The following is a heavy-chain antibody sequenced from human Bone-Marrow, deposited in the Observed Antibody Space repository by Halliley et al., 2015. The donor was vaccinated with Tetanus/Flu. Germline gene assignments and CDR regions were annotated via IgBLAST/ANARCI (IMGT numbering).Heavy chain of an antibody. Sequence: ISHDGTNKYYGDAVKGRFPISRDNSKNWSYLQMNSLRVEDTAVYYCATEYWADVNYGMDVWGQGTTVTVSS. CDR2: ISHDGTNK. V-gene: IGHV3-30*13. CDR3: ATEYWADVNYGMDV. D-gene: IGHD2-15*01. J-gene: IGHJ6*02.